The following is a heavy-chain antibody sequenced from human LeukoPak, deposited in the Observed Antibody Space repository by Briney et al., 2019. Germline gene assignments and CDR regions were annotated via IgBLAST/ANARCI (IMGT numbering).Heavy chain of an antibody. J-gene: IGHJ4*02. CDR2: IIPIFGTA. V-gene: IGHV1-69*06. CDR1: GGTFSSYA. D-gene: IGHD6-6*01. CDR3: ASNGDSSSY. Sequence: ASVKVSGKASGGTFSSYAISWVRQAPGQGLEWMGRIIPIFGTANYAQKFQGRVTITADKSTSTAYMELSSLRSEDTAVYYCASNGDSSSYWGQGTLVTVSS.